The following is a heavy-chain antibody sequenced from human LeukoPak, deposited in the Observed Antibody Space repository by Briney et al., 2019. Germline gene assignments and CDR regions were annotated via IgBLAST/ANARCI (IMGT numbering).Heavy chain of an antibody. CDR1: GGSFSGYY. V-gene: IGHV4-34*01. CDR2: INHSGST. CDR3: ARVGGSSYYYYGMDV. J-gene: IGHJ6*02. D-gene: IGHD2-2*01. Sequence: SETLSLTCAVYGGSFSGYYWSWIRQPPGKGLEWIGEINHSGSTNYNPSLKSRVTISVDTSKNQFSLKLSSVTAADTALYYCARVGGSSYYYYGMDVWGQGTTVTVSS.